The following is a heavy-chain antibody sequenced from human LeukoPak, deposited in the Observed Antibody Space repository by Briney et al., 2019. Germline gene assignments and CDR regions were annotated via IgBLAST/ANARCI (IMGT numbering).Heavy chain of an antibody. CDR1: GGSISSGSYY. J-gene: IGHJ4*02. Sequence: SETLSLTCAVSGGSISSGSYYWSWIRQPAGKGLEWIGRIYTSGSTNYNPSLKSRVTISVDTSKNQFSLKLSSVTAADTAVYYCARTGTTESFDYWGQGTLVTVSS. CDR3: ARTGTTESFDY. CDR2: IYTSGST. V-gene: IGHV4-61*02. D-gene: IGHD1-1*01.